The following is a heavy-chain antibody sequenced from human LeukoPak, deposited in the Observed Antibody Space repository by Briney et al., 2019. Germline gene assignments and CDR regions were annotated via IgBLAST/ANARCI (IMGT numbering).Heavy chain of an antibody. D-gene: IGHD2-15*01. V-gene: IGHV4-39*01. CDR2: ISYSGNT. CDR1: GDSVSSSDYH. Sequence: PSETLSLTCTVFGDSVSSSDYHWGWVRQPPGKGLEWIGTISYSGNTDYNPSLRSRVTISVDTSNNQFSLRLGSVTAADTAVYHCARHCCSGPAKRVFDIWGQGTMVTVSS. J-gene: IGHJ3*02. CDR3: ARHCCSGPAKRVFDI.